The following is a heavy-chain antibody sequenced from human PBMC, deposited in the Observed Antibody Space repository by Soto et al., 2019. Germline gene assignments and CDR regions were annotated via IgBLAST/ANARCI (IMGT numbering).Heavy chain of an antibody. V-gene: IGHV1-18*01. CDR3: ARERGLTASTLFGY. Sequence: QVQLVQSGPEVKMPGASVNVSCKASGYTFTSYGINWVRQAPGQGLEWMGRVSTYNGNTKYAQKFQGRVTMTTDTSTTTVYMHLRSLRSDDTAVHYCARERGLTASTLFGYWGQGTVVTVS. D-gene: IGHD3-10*02. CDR1: GYTFTSYG. J-gene: IGHJ4*02. CDR2: VSTYNGNT.